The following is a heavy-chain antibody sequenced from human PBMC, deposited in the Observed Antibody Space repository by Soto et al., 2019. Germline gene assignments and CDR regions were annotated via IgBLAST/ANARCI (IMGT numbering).Heavy chain of an antibody. CDR1: GFTFSNYA. Sequence: EVQLLDSGGGLVQPGGSLRLSCAASGFTFSNYAMTWVRHGPGKGLEWVSGISGSGGRSYYADSVKGRFTISRDNSKSTLYLQMISLRAEDTAVYYCAKAYFVWSSEQPYYFDYWGQGTLVTVSS. CDR2: ISGSGGRS. D-gene: IGHD3-16*01. J-gene: IGHJ4*02. V-gene: IGHV3-23*01. CDR3: AKAYFVWSSEQPYYFDY.